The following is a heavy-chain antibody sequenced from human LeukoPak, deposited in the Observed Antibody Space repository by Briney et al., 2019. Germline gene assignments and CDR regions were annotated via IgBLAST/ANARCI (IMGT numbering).Heavy chain of an antibody. D-gene: IGHD1-1*01. CDR2: LPPDELDI. CDR1: GFTFTNYW. V-gene: IGHV3-74*01. CDR3: TRDWRKAGMDV. J-gene: IGHJ6*02. Sequence: GGSLRLSCAASGFTFTNYWMHWVRQAPGMGLVWVSRLPPDELDIIYADSVKGRFTVSRDNAKNTLYVQMNSLRAEDTAVYYCTRDWRKAGMDVWGQGTTVTVSS.